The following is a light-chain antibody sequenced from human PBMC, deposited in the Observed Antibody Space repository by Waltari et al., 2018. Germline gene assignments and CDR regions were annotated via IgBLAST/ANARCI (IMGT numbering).Light chain of an antibody. Sequence: DIVMTQSPDSLAVSLGERATLNCKSRQSVLSSSNNYNYLAWYRQRPGQPPKLLIYWASTRQSGVPDRFSGSGSGTDFTLTISSLQAEDVAVYYCQQYYSAPITFGQGTRLEIK. V-gene: IGKV4-1*01. J-gene: IGKJ5*01. CDR2: WAS. CDR3: QQYYSAPIT. CDR1: QSVLSSSNNYNY.